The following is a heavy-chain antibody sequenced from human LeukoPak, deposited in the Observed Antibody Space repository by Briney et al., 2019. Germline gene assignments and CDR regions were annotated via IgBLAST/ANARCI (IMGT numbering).Heavy chain of an antibody. CDR2: ISAYNGNT. Sequence: GASVKVSCKASGYTFTSYGISWVRQAPGQGLEWMGWISAYNGNTNCAQKLQGRVTMTTDTSTSTAYMELRSLRSDDTAVYYCARDGPYKPLEVITNYWGQGTLVTVSS. CDR1: GYTFTSYG. CDR3: ARDGPYKPLEVITNY. J-gene: IGHJ4*02. D-gene: IGHD3-22*01. V-gene: IGHV1-18*01.